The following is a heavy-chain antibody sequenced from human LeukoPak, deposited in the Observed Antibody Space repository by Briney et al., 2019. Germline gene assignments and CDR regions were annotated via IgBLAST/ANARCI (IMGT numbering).Heavy chain of an antibody. CDR3: ARDRSGDYPFDY. V-gene: IGHV3-30*04. J-gene: IGHJ4*02. D-gene: IGHD4-17*01. CDR1: GFTFSSNA. Sequence: PGGSLRLSCAASGFTFSSNAMHWVRQAPGKGLEWVTVISYDGSNKYYADSVKGRFTISRDNSKNTLYLQMNSLRAEDTAVYYCARDRSGDYPFDYWGQGTLVTVSS. CDR2: ISYDGSNK.